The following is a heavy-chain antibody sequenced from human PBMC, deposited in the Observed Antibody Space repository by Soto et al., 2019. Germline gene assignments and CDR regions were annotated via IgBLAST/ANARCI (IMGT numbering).Heavy chain of an antibody. J-gene: IGHJ4*02. V-gene: IGHV1-18*01. CDR1: GYTFTSYG. Sequence: ASVKVSCKASGYTFTSYGISWVRQAPGQGLEWMGWISAYNGNTNYAQKLQGRVTMTTDTSTSTAYMELRSLRSDDTAVYYCARDTGYCSSTSCPQGYWGQRTLVTVSS. CDR2: ISAYNGNT. CDR3: ARDTGYCSSTSCPQGY. D-gene: IGHD2-2*01.